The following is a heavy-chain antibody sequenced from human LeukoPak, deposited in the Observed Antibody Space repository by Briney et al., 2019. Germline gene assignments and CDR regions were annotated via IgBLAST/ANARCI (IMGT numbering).Heavy chain of an antibody. Sequence: PSETLSLTCTVSGGSISSYYWSWIRQPPGKGLEWIGYIYYSGSTNYNPSLKSRVTISVDTSKNQFSLKLSSVTAADTAVYYCARVTILPIVVVDYWGQGTLVTVSS. CDR1: GGSISSYY. D-gene: IGHD2-15*01. J-gene: IGHJ4*02. V-gene: IGHV4-59*01. CDR3: ARVTILPIVVVDY. CDR2: IYYSGST.